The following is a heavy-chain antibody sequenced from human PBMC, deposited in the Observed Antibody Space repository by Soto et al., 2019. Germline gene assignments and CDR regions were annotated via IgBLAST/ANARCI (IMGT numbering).Heavy chain of an antibody. CDR1: GGTFSNYA. CDR2: IIPLSGTP. Sequence: QVQLVQSGAEVKKPGSSVKVSCKASGGTFSNYALTWVRQAPGQGLEWMGGIIPLSGTPNYAQKFQGRVTSTADKSTTTGYMELSSLRSEDTAVYYCTRGIQLRSCGQGTLVTVSS. J-gene: IGHJ5*02. D-gene: IGHD5-18*01. CDR3: TRGIQLRS. V-gene: IGHV1-69*06.